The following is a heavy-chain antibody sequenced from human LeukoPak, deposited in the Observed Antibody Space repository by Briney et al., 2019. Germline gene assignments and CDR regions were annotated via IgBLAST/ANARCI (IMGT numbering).Heavy chain of an antibody. CDR2: INSDGSTT. J-gene: IGHJ4*02. D-gene: IGHD3-10*01. CDR3: ARAFGSGSQVINYFDF. Sequence: GGSLRLSCAASGFTFITYWMRWVRQAPGKGLVWVSSINSDGSTTTYADSVKGRFTISRDNAKNMVYLQMNSLSAEDTAVYYCARAFGSGSQVINYFDFWGQGTLVTVSS. CDR1: GFTFITYW. V-gene: IGHV3-74*01.